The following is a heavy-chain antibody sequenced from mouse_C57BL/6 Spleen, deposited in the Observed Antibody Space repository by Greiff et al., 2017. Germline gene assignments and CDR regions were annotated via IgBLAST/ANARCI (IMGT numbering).Heavy chain of an antibody. J-gene: IGHJ4*01. V-gene: IGHV5-9-1*02. CDR2: ISSGGDYI. CDR1: GFTFSSYA. D-gene: IGHD2-4*01. Sequence: DVMLVESGEGLVKPGGSLKLSCAASGFTFSSYAMSWVRQTPEKRLEWVAYISSGGDYIYYADTVKGRFTISRDNARNTLYLQMSSLKSEDTAMYYCTRPYDYDRYYYAMDYWGQGTSVTVSS. CDR3: TRPYDYDRYYYAMDY.